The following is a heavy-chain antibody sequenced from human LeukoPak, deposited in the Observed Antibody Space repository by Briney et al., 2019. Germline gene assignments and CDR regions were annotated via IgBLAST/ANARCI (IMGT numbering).Heavy chain of an antibody. CDR2: IYYSGNT. D-gene: IGHD3-16*02. CDR3: ARYRQSPSDALDI. Sequence: SETLSLTCTVSGGSISSSSYYWGWIRQPPGKGLEWIGNIYYSGNTYYNPSLMSRVTMSVDTSKDQFSLRLNSVTAADTATYYCARYRQSPSDALDIWGQGTMVTVPS. V-gene: IGHV4-39*01. CDR1: GGSISSSSYY. J-gene: IGHJ3*02.